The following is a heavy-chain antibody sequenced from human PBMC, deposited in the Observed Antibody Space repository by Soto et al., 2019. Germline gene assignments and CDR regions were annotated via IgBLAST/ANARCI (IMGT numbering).Heavy chain of an antibody. CDR1: GGSFTGEY. CDR2: VSHRGST. J-gene: IGHJ4*02. D-gene: IGHD3-10*01. V-gene: IGHV4-34*01. CDR3: ARAPRGNYGYPSDFDD. Sequence: PSGTLALTCAVTGGSFTGEYGCWIRQSPGKGLEWIGEVSHRGSTNYNQSLKSRVTISIDTSKNQFSLNLSSVTAADTAVYYCARAPRGNYGYPSDFDDWGQGTLITVSS.